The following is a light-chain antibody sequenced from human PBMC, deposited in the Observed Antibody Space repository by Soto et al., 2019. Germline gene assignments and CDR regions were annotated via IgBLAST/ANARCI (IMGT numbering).Light chain of an antibody. J-gene: IGLJ2*01. CDR2: DTS. CDR3: LLHYSGDLVV. Sequence: QTVVTQEPSLTVSPGGTVTLTCGSSTGSVTSIHYPYWFQQKPGQAPRALIYDTSDRHSWTPVRFSGSLLGGKAALTLSGAQPEDEAEYYCLLHYSGDLVVIGGGTKLTVL. V-gene: IGLV7-46*01. CDR1: TGSVTSIHY.